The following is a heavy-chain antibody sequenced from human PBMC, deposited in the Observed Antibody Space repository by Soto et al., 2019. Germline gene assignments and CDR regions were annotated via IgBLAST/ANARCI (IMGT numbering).Heavy chain of an antibody. CDR2: MSYDGNSE. CDR3: AKDRRAGGNSAFYFDF. CDR1: GFIFRMYA. V-gene: IGHV3-30-3*01. Sequence: SLRLSCAASGFIFRMYAMHWVRQAPGKGLEWIGTMSYDGNSEHYAESVKGRFTISRDNSHNTLYLQVHSLTAEDTAVYYCAKDRRAGGNSAFYFDFWGQGPQGTVSS. J-gene: IGHJ4*02. D-gene: IGHD3-16*01.